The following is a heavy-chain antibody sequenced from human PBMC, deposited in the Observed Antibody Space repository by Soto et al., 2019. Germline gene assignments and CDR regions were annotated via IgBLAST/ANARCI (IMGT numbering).Heavy chain of an antibody. D-gene: IGHD5-12*01. CDR1: GDSIRPYY. V-gene: IGHV4-59*01. Sequence: PSETLSLTCTVSGDSIRPYYWAWIRQPPGKGLEWIGYISYSRSVLYKSSLKSRVTLSVDTSMNQFSLRLNSVTAADTAVYYCARRGEGGVATLLASFVIRGQGTMVSV. CDR2: ISYSRSV. J-gene: IGHJ3*02. CDR3: ARRGEGGVATLLASFVI.